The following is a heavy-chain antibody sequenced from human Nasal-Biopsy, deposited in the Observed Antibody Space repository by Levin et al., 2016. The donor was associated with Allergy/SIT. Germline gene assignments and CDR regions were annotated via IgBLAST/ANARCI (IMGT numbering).Heavy chain of an antibody. D-gene: IGHD5-24*01. CDR1: GFTFTDAW. V-gene: IGHV3-15*01. Sequence: GESLKISCAASGFTFTDAWMSWVRQAPGKGLEWVGRIKSKADGETTDYAAPVKGRFTISRDDSKNTVYLQMDSLRTEDTAVYYCTFRRDGYTNAFLDYWGQGTLVTVSS. CDR3: TFRRDGYTNAFLDY. J-gene: IGHJ4*02. CDR2: IKSKADGETT.